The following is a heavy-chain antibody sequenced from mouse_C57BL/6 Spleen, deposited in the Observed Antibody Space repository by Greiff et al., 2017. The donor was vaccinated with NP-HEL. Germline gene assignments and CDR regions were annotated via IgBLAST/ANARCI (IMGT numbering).Heavy chain of an antibody. J-gene: IGHJ2*01. V-gene: IGHV1-7*01. CDR2: INPSSGYT. CDR1: GYTFTRYW. Sequence: QVQLQQSGAELAHPGASVKLSCKASGYTFTRYWLHWVTQRPGQGLEWIGYINPSSGYTKYNQKFKDKATLTADKSSSTAYMQLSSLTYEDSAVYYCARCDYRYYFDYWGQGTTLTVSS. CDR3: ARCDYRYYFDY. D-gene: IGHD2-4*01.